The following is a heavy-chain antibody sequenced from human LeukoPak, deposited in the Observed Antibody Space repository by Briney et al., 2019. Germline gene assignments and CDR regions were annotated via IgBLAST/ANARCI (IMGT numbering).Heavy chain of an antibody. CDR2: IYYSGST. CDR3: ARLRFLNYYYYGMDV. Sequence: NASETLSLTCTVSGGSISSYYWSWIRQPPGKGLEWIGYIYYSGSTNYNPSLKSRVTISVDTSKNQFSLKLSSVTAADTAVYYCARLRFLNYYYYGMDVWGQGTTVTVSS. V-gene: IGHV4-59*08. CDR1: GGSISSYY. J-gene: IGHJ6*02. D-gene: IGHD3-3*01.